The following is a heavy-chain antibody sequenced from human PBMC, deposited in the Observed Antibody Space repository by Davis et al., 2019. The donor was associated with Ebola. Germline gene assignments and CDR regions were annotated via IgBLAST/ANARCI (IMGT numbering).Heavy chain of an antibody. J-gene: IGHJ4*02. V-gene: IGHV3-33*08. Sequence: PGGSLRLSCAASGFTFSSYGMHWVRQAPGKGLEWVAVIWYDGSNKYYADSVKGRFTISRDNSKNSLYLQMNSLRAEDTAVYYCARDRVYYTNYGIGYWGQGTLVTVSS. CDR2: IWYDGSNK. D-gene: IGHD4-11*01. CDR1: GFTFSSYG. CDR3: ARDRVYYTNYGIGY.